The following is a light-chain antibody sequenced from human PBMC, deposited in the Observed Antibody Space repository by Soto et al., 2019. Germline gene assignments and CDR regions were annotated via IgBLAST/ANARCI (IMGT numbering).Light chain of an antibody. J-gene: IGKJ1*01. V-gene: IGKV1-39*01. CDR2: AAS. CDR1: QSMSSY. Sequence: DIQMTQSPSSLSASVGDRVTITCRASQSMSSYLNWYQQKPGKAPKLLIYAASSLQSGVPSRFSGSRSGTDFTLPISSLQVEDFATYYCQQSYSTPQTFGQGTKVEIK. CDR3: QQSYSTPQT.